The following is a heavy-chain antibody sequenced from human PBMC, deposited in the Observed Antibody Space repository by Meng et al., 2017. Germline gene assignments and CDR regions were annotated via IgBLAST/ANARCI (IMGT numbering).Heavy chain of an antibody. J-gene: IGHJ4*02. CDR2: INPNSGGT. CDR1: GYTFTGYY. Sequence: QVQQVHYGGEVEQPGAAVKVPCKASGYTFTGYYLHWVRQAPVQGLEWMGWINPNSGGTNYAQKFQGRVTMTRDTSISTAYMELSRLRSDDTAVYYCARSERYVLGFDYWGQGTLVTVSS. D-gene: IGHD3-16*01. V-gene: IGHV1-2*02. CDR3: ARSERYVLGFDY.